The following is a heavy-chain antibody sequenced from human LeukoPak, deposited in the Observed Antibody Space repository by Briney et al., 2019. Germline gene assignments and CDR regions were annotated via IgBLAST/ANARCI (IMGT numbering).Heavy chain of an antibody. V-gene: IGHV1-8*01. CDR2: MNPDSTNT. CDR3: ARDLGTYSSSSSRGDY. Sequence: GASVKVSCKASGYTFASYDMNWVRQAPGQGLEWMGWMNPDSTNTGYAQKFQGRVTMTRDTSMSTAYMELSSLTSEDTAVYYCARDLGTYSSSSSRGDYWGQGTLVTVSS. J-gene: IGHJ4*02. D-gene: IGHD6-6*01. CDR1: GYTFASYD.